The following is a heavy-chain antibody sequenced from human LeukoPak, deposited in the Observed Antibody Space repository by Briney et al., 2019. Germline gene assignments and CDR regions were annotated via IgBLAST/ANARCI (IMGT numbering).Heavy chain of an antibody. CDR1: GFTFSAYW. D-gene: IGHD6-13*01. J-gene: IGHJ4*02. CDR2: IKKDGTEK. Sequence: GGSLRLSCVVSGFTFSAYWMSWVRQAPGKGLEWVANIKKDGTEKYYVDSVKGRFTISRDNTKNSVYLQMNSLTVEDTAVYYCAREATGYSASWGDYWGQGALVIASS. CDR3: AREATGYSASWGDY. V-gene: IGHV3-7*01.